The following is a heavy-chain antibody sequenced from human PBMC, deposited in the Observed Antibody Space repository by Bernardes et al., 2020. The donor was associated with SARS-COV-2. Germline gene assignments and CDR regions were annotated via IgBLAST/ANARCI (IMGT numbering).Heavy chain of an antibody. J-gene: IGHJ4*02. Sequence: SETLSLTCTVSGGSMSSYYWSWIRQPPGKELEWIAYFYYSGSTDYNPSLMSRVTISIDTSKNQFSLKLSSVTAADTAMYYCARLRADSLGGGFDSWGQGTLVTVSS. CDR2: FYYSGST. CDR3: ARLRADSLGGGFDS. D-gene: IGHD1-26*01. V-gene: IGHV4-59*08. CDR1: GGSMSSYY.